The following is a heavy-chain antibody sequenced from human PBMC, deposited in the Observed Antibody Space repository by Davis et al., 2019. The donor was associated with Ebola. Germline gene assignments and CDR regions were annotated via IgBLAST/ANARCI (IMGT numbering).Heavy chain of an antibody. CDR3: ARDRDCTNGVCYTGFDY. V-gene: IGHV3-21*01. D-gene: IGHD2-8*01. J-gene: IGHJ4*02. CDR2: ISSSSSYI. Sequence: GESLKISCAASGFTFSRYSMTWVRQAPGKGLEWVSSISSSSSYIYYADSVKGRFTISRDNAKNSLYLQMNSLRAEDTAVYYCARDRDCTNGVCYTGFDYWGQGTLVTVSS. CDR1: GFTFSRYS.